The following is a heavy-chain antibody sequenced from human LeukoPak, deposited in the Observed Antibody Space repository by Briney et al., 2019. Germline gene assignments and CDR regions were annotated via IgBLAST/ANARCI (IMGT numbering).Heavy chain of an antibody. J-gene: IGHJ4*02. CDR3: ARGLGRTAMVTRGEVRFDY. CDR1: GYTFTGYY. CDR2: INLSGGTT. V-gene: IGHV1-46*01. Sequence: ASVKVSCKASGYTFTGYYMHWVRQAPGQGLEWMGIINLSGGTTYYAQKFQGRVTMTNDMSTSTVYMELSSLRSEDAAVYYCARGLGRTAMVTRGEVRFDYWGQGTLVTVSS. D-gene: IGHD5-18*01.